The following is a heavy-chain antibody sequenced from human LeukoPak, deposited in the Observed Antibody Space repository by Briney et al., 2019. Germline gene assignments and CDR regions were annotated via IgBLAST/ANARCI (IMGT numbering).Heavy chain of an antibody. CDR3: AKSGGYGLIDY. J-gene: IGHJ4*02. D-gene: IGHD1-26*01. CDR2: IYYSGST. CDR1: GASISGSGYY. Sequence: SETLSPTCAVSGASISGSGYYWGWIRQPPGKGLEWIGNIYYSGSTYYNASLQSRVTISIDTSKNQFSLRLCSVTAADTAMYYCAKSGGYGLIDYWGQGTLVTVSS. V-gene: IGHV4-39*01.